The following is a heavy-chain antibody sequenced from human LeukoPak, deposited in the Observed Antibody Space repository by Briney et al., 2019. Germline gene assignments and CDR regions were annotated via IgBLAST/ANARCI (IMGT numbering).Heavy chain of an antibody. V-gene: IGHV3-23*01. Sequence: PGGSLRLSCAASGFNFSSYAMSWVRQAPGKGLEWVSAITGNGVNTYYADSVKGRFTISRDNSKNTLFLQMNSLRAEDTAVYYCAKDKELYLWVIIDYWGQGTLVTVSS. CDR3: AKDKELYLWVIIDY. J-gene: IGHJ4*02. D-gene: IGHD2-2*01. CDR2: ITGNGVNT. CDR1: GFNFSSYA.